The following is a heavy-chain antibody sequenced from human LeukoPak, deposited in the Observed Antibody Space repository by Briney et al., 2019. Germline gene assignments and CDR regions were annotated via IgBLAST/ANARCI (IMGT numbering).Heavy chain of an antibody. J-gene: IGHJ5*02. CDR1: GLTFSSYG. V-gene: IGHV3-30*18. CDR3: AKGGCSSTTCYLANP. Sequence: GGSLRLSCAASGLTFSSYGMHWVRQAPGKGLEWVAVISYDGTIRNYADSVKGRFTISRYNSKNMLYLQMNSLTAEDTARYYCAKGGCSSTTCYLANPWGQGTLVTVSS. CDR2: ISYDGTIR. D-gene: IGHD2-2*01.